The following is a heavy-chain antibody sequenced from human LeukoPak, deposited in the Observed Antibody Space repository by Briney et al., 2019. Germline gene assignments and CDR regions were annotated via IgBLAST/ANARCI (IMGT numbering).Heavy chain of an antibody. Sequence: SETLSLTCTVSGGSISSYYWSWIRQPAGKGLEWIGRIYYSGSTNYNPSLKSRVTISVDTSKNQFSLKLSSVTAADTAVYYCATGYCSGGSCHFDYWGQGTLVTVSS. CDR1: GGSISSYY. V-gene: IGHV4-4*07. D-gene: IGHD2-15*01. CDR3: ATGYCSGGSCHFDY. CDR2: IYYSGST. J-gene: IGHJ4*02.